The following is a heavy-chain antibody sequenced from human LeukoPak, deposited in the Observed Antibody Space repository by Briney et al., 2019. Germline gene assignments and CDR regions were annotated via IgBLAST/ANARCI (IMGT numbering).Heavy chain of an antibody. D-gene: IGHD6-13*01. Sequence: PGGSLRLSCVASGFTFSDYYMSWIRQSPEKGLERVSYIDPSGDTISYADSVKGRFTISRDNAKNSLYPRMNALRAEDTAVYYCARYRGHSTTSPYFFDYWGQGTLVTVSS. CDR1: GFTFSDYY. CDR2: IDPSGDTI. J-gene: IGHJ4*02. CDR3: ARYRGHSTTSPYFFDY. V-gene: IGHV3-11*04.